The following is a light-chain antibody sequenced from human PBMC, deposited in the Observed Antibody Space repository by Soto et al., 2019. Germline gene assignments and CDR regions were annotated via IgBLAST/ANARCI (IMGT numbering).Light chain of an antibody. CDR1: SSDVGGYDS. Sequence: QGVLTQPASVSRSPGQSITISCTGTSSDVGGYDSVSWYQQHPGKAPKLLIYGVSYRPSGISPHFSGSKSGNTASLTISGLQTEDEADYYCTSFTTTFTYVFGSGTKVTVL. CDR3: TSFTTTFTYV. CDR2: GVS. J-gene: IGLJ1*01. V-gene: IGLV2-14*01.